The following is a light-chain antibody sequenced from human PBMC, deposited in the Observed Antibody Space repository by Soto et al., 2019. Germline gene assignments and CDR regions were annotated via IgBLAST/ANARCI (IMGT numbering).Light chain of an antibody. CDR1: SNDVGGYKY. Sequence: QSGLTQPASVSGAPGQSITISCTGTSNDVGGYKYVSWYQQRPGTAPKLSMFEVNNRPSGVSARFSGSRSANTDSLTISGIQAQDEADYYCSSYSSNNILSYVFGTGTKVTVL. V-gene: IGLV2-14*03. CDR3: SSYSSNNILSYV. CDR2: EVN. J-gene: IGLJ1*01.